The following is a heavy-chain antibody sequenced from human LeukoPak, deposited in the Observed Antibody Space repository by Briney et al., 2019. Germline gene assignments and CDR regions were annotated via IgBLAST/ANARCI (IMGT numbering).Heavy chain of an antibody. V-gene: IGHV4-59*01. CDR2: IYYSGST. D-gene: IGHD3-10*01. J-gene: IGHJ5*02. Sequence: SETLSLTCTVSGGSISSYYWSWIRQPPGKGLEWIGYIYYSGSTNYNPSLKSRVTISVDTSENQFSLKLSSVTAADTAVYYCARGRYYGSGSYYNWFDLWGQGTLVTVSS. CDR1: GGSISSYY. CDR3: ARGRYYGSGSYYNWFDL.